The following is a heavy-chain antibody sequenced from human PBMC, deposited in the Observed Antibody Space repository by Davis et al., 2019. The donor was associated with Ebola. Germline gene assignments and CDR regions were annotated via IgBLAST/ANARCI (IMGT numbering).Heavy chain of an antibody. CDR3: ARGRSSAAGLFDS. CDR2: VYYSGST. V-gene: IGHV4-31*03. CDR1: GGSINSDGHY. J-gene: IGHJ5*01. Sequence: PSETLSLTCTVSGGSINSDGHYWTWIRQHPGKGLEWIGYVYYSGSTYYNPSLKSRLITSVDRSKNQFSLNLNSATAADTAVYYCARGRSSAAGLFDSWGQGTLVTVSS. D-gene: IGHD6-13*01.